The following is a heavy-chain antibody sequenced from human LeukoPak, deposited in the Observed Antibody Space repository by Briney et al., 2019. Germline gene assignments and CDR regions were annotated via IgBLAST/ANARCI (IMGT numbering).Heavy chain of an antibody. V-gene: IGHV4-4*02. Sequence: GSLRLSCAASGFTFSNAWMSWVRQPPGKGLEWIGEIYHSGSTNYNPSLKSRVTISVDKSKNQFSLKLSSVTAADTAVYYCARGGSYYRLDYWGQGTLVTVSS. D-gene: IGHD1-26*01. J-gene: IGHJ4*02. CDR1: GFTFSNAW. CDR3: ARGGSYYRLDY. CDR2: IYHSGST.